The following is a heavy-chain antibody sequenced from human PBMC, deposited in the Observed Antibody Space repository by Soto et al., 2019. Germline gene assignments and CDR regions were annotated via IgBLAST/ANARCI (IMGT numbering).Heavy chain of an antibody. D-gene: IGHD1-26*01. V-gene: IGHV1-2*04. Sequence: ASVKVSCTASGYTFTGYYMHWVRQAPGQGLEWMGWINPNSGGTNYTQKFQGWVTMTRDTSISTAYMELSRLRSDDTAVYYCARAGAASVGAFDIWGQGTMVTVSS. CDR1: GYTFTGYY. J-gene: IGHJ3*02. CDR2: INPNSGGT. CDR3: ARAGAASVGAFDI.